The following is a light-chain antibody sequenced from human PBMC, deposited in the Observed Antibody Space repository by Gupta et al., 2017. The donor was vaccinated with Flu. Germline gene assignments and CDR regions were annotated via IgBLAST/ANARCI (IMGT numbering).Light chain of an antibody. Sequence: DILLPQSPSFSSASVGDRVTITCRASQSIGSWLAWYQQKPGQAPKLLISAASTLQSGVPSRFSGSGSGTEFTLTISSLQPEDYAIYYCQQHHSCTFTFGHGTKVDIK. CDR2: AAS. V-gene: IGKV1-9*01. CDR3: QQHHSCTFT. J-gene: IGKJ3*01. CDR1: QSIGSW.